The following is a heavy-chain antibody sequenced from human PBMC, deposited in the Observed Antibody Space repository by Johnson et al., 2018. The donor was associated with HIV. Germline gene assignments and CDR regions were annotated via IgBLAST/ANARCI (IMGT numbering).Heavy chain of an antibody. D-gene: IGHD3-16*02. CDR1: GFTFSSYA. CDR3: ARTEMITFGGVIVLGGAFDI. Sequence: QVQLVESGGGVVQPGRSLRLSCAASGFTFSSYAMHWVRQAPGKGLEWVAVISYDGSNKYYADSVKGRFTISSANSKNTLYLQMNSLRAEDTAVYYCARTEMITFGGVIVLGGAFDIWGQGTMVTVSS. V-gene: IGHV3-30-3*01. J-gene: IGHJ3*02. CDR2: ISYDGSNK.